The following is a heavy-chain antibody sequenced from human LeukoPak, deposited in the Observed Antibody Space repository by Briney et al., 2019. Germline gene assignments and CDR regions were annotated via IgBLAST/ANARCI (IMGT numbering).Heavy chain of an antibody. CDR1: GGSISSSSYY. Sequence: SETLSLTCTVPGGSISSSSYYWGWIRQPPGKGLEWIGSTYYSGSTYYNPSLKSRVTISVDTSKNQFSLKLSSVTAADTAVYYCARAVTTNIDYWGQGTLVTVSS. CDR2: TYYSGST. J-gene: IGHJ4*02. D-gene: IGHD4-17*01. CDR3: ARAVTTNIDY. V-gene: IGHV4-39*01.